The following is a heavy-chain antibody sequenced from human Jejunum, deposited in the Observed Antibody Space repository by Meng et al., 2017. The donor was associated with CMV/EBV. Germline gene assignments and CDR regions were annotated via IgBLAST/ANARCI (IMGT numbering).Heavy chain of an antibody. CDR1: GFTLSSFW. CDR3: ARGTWRYFDL. D-gene: IGHD5-12*01. J-gene: IGHJ2*01. CDR2: IIHDGSTT. Sequence: LCGAASGFTLSSFWMHWVRQVPGKGLVWVSRIIHDGSTTIYADSGKGRFTISRDNAKNTLYLQMNSLRVEDTAVYYCARGTWRYFDLWGRGTLVTVSS. V-gene: IGHV3-74*01.